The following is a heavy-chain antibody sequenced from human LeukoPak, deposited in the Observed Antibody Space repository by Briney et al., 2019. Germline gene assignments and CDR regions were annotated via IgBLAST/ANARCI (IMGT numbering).Heavy chain of an antibody. CDR3: ALYDFWSGYPDY. CDR1: GYTFTGYY. CDR2: ITPNSGGT. J-gene: IGHJ4*02. V-gene: IGHV1-2*02. D-gene: IGHD3-3*01. Sequence: ASVRVSCKASGYTFTGYYIHWVRQAPGQGLEWMGWITPNSGGTNYAQKFQGRVTMTRDTSITTAYMELTSLRSDDTAVYYCALYDFWSGYPDYWGQGTLATVSS.